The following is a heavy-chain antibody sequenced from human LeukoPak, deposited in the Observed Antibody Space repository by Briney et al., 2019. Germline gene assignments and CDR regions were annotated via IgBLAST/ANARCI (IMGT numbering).Heavy chain of an antibody. Sequence: SVKLSCKASGHTFDRFPINWVRLAPGQGLEWMGRIIPVFDMTHYAPKFQGRITMTADTSTTTVYMELRSLKSEDTAVYFCAKGPHDYGDFVYLWGQGTRVTVSS. J-gene: IGHJ5*02. V-gene: IGHV1-69*04. D-gene: IGHD4-17*01. CDR1: GHTFDRFP. CDR2: IIPVFDMT. CDR3: AKGPHDYGDFVYL.